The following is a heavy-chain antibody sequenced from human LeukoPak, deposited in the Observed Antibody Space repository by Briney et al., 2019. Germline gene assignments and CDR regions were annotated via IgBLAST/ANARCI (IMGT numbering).Heavy chain of an antibody. CDR3: ARDAEYFDFWSGYLNYYMDV. D-gene: IGHD3-3*01. V-gene: IGHV3-9*01. J-gene: IGHJ6*03. CDR2: ISWNSGSI. CDR1: GFTFDDYA. Sequence: GGSLRLSCAASGFTFDDYAMHWVRQAPGKGLEWVSGISWNSGSIGYADSVKGRFTISRDNAKNSLYLQMNSLRAEDTAVYYCARDAEYFDFWSGYLNYYMDVWGKGTTVTVSS.